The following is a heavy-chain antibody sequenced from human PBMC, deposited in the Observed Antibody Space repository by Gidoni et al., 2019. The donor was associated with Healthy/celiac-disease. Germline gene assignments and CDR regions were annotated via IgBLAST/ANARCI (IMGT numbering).Heavy chain of an antibody. D-gene: IGHD2-21*02. J-gene: IGHJ6*02. CDR1: GGPFTSYA. CDR3: ARDSAHSVVVTARGYYYGMDV. V-gene: IGHV1-69*01. Sequence: QVQLVQSGAEVKKPGSSVNVSCKASGGPFTSYAISWVRQAPGQGLEWMGGIIPIVGTANYAQKCQGRVTITEDESTSTAYMELSSLRSEDTAVYYCARDSAHSVVVTARGYYYGMDVWGQGTTVTVSS. CDR2: IIPIVGTA.